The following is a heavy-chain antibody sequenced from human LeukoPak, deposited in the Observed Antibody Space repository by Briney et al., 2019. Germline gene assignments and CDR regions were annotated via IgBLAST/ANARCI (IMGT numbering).Heavy chain of an antibody. J-gene: IGHJ4*02. V-gene: IGHV4-4*07. Sequence: SETLSLTCTVSGGSISSYYWSWIRQPAGKGLEWIGRIYTSGSTNYNPSLKSRVTMSVDTSKNQFSLKLSSVTAADTAVYYCARVDYYDSSGYYSPYFDYWGQGTLVTVSS. D-gene: IGHD3-22*01. CDR3: ARVDYYDSSGYYSPYFDY. CDR2: IYTSGST. CDR1: GGSISSYY.